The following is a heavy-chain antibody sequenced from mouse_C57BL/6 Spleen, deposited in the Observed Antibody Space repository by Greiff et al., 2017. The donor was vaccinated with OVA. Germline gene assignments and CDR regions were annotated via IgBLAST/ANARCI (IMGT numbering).Heavy chain of an antibody. CDR1: GYTFTSYW. CDR2: INPSSGYT. Sequence: QVQLKQSGAELAKPGASVKLSCKASGYTFTSYWMHWVKQRPGQGLEWIGYINPSSGYTKYNQKFKDKATLTADKSSSTAYMQLSSLTYEDSAVYYCARSSPPTGAYFDYWGQGTTLTVSS. V-gene: IGHV1-7*01. CDR3: ARSSPPTGAYFDY. J-gene: IGHJ2*01.